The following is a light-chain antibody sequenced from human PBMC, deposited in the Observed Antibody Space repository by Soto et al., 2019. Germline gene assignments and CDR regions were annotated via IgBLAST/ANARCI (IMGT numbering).Light chain of an antibody. V-gene: IGKV3D-20*02. CDR3: QQRSNWPPIT. Sequence: IILTQSPGTLSLSPGEGATLSCKASQTVISTHLAWYQQKPGQAPRLLIYATSNRATGIPDRFSGSGSGRDFTLTISSLEPEDFAVYYCQQRSNWPPITFGQGTRLEIK. CDR1: QTVISTH. CDR2: ATS. J-gene: IGKJ5*01.